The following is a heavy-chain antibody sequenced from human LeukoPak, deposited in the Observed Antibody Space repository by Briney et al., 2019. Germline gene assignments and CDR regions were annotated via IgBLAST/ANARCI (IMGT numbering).Heavy chain of an antibody. J-gene: IGHJ4*02. CDR2: IKQDGSVK. Sequence: GGSLRLSCAASGFNFSSYWMIWVRQAPGKGLEWVANIKQDGSVKNYVDSVKGRFTISRDDSKNTLYLQMNSLKTEATAVYYCTTVFGYWGQGTLVIVSS. CDR1: GFNFSSYW. V-gene: IGHV3-7*03. CDR3: TTVFGY.